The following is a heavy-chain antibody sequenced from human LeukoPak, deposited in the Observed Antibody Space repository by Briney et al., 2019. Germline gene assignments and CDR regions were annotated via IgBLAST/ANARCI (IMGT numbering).Heavy chain of an antibody. CDR1: GFTFDDYA. V-gene: IGHV3-9*01. CDR2: ISWNSGSI. D-gene: IGHD6-13*01. CDR3: AKDIGAAAAPDAFDI. J-gene: IGHJ3*02. Sequence: SLRLSCAASGFTFDDYAMHWVRQAPGKGLEWVSGISWNSGSIGYADSVKGRFTISRDNAKNSLYLQMNSLRAEDTALYYCAKDIGAAAAPDAFDIWGQGTMVTVSS.